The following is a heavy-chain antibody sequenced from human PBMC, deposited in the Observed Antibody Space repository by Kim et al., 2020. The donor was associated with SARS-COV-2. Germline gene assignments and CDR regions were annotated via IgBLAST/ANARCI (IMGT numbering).Heavy chain of an antibody. J-gene: IGHJ6*02. D-gene: IGHD3-10*01. Sequence: SVKVSCKASGGTFSSYAISWVRQAPGQGLEWMGGIIPIFGTANYAQKFQGRVTITADESTSTAYMELSSLRSEDTAVYYCARDRVHYYGSGSYQYYYYGMDVWGQGTTVTVSS. CDR1: GGTFSSYA. CDR3: ARDRVHYYGSGSYQYYYYGMDV. V-gene: IGHV1-69*13. CDR2: IIPIFGTA.